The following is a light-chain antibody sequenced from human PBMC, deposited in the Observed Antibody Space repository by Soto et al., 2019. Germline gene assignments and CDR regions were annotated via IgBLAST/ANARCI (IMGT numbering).Light chain of an antibody. CDR2: DAS. V-gene: IGKV1-5*01. Sequence: DIQLTQSPATLSASVGDRVTISCRASHSIKSWLAWYQQKPGKVPKLLIYDASNLESGVPARFGGSGSETEFTLTISSLQPDDFATYYCQQYNSYSRTFGQGTKVDI. CDR3: QQYNSYSRT. CDR1: HSIKSW. J-gene: IGKJ1*01.